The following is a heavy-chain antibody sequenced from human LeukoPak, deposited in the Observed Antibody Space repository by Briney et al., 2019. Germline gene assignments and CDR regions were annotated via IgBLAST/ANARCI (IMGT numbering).Heavy chain of an antibody. D-gene: IGHD3-10*01. CDR1: GFTFSSYW. V-gene: IGHV3-7*01. Sequence: PGGSLRLSCAASGFTFSSYWMSWVRQAPGKGLERVANIKQDGSEKYYVDSVKGRFTISRDNAKNSLYLQMNSLRAEDTAVYYCARDQGSGINYYYYYMDVWGKGTTVTVSS. CDR2: IKQDGSEK. CDR3: ARDQGSGINYYYYYMDV. J-gene: IGHJ6*03.